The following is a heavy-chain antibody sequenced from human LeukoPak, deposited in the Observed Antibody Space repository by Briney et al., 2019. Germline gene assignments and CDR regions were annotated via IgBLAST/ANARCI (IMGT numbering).Heavy chain of an antibody. CDR3: ATNVDTSDDY. CDR1: GFSFSNYW. V-gene: IGHV3-7*03. CDR2: IKQDGSEK. Sequence: GGSLRLSCAASGFSFSNYWMSWVRQAPGKGLEWVANIKQDGSEKYYVDSVKGRFTISRDNSKNTLYLQMNSLRAEDTALYYCATNVDTSDDYWGQGTLVTVSS. J-gene: IGHJ4*02. D-gene: IGHD5-18*01.